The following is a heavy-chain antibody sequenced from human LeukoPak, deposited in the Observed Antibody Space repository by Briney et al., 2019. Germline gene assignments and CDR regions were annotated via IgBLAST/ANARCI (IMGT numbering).Heavy chain of an antibody. CDR2: IKEDGTEK. J-gene: IGHJ4*02. V-gene: IGHV3-7*01. CDR1: GFTFSDFW. CDR3: ARDMAPRTFYY. D-gene: IGHD3-10*01. Sequence: GGSLRLSCAGSGFTFSDFWMTWVRQTPGKGLEWVANIKEDGTEKNLVDSVKGRFTISRDNTKDLLFLEMNNLRGDDTAIYYCARDMAPRTFYYWGQGTLVTVSS.